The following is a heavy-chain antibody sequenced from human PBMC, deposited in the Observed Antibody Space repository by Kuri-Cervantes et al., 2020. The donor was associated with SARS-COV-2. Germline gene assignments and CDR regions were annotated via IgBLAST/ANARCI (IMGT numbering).Heavy chain of an antibody. CDR2: ISSSSSYI. CDR3: AKGSWSIVATITDYMDV. V-gene: IGHV3-21*04. Sequence: GGSLRLSCAASGFTFSSYSMNWVRQAPGKGLEWVSSISSSSSYIYYADSVKGRFTISRDNAKNSLYLQMNSLRAEDTAVYYCAKGSWSIVATITDYMDVWGKGTTVTVSS. CDR1: GFTFSSYS. J-gene: IGHJ6*03. D-gene: IGHD5-12*01.